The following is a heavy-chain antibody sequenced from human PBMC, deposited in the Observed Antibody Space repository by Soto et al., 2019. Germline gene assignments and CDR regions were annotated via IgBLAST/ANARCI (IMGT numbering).Heavy chain of an antibody. D-gene: IGHD3-10*01. CDR2: ISSSSSYI. Sequence: EVQLVESGGGLVKPGGSLRLSCAASGFTFSSYSMNWVRQAPGKGLEWVSSISSSSSYIYYADSVKGRFTISRDNAKNSRYLQMNSRRAEDTAVYYCARDRIGRITLSWFAPWGQGTLVTVSS. V-gene: IGHV3-21*01. CDR1: GFTFSSYS. J-gene: IGHJ5*02. CDR3: ARDRIGRITLSWFAP.